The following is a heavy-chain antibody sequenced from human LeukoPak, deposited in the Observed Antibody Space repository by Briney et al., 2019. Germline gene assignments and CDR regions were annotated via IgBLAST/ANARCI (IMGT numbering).Heavy chain of an antibody. Sequence: GGALRLSCAASGFTFSSYSMNWVRQAPGKGLEWVSSISSSSSYIYHADSVKGRFTISRDNAKNSLYLQMNSLRAEDTAVYYCARGITMVRGVTLDYWGQGTLVTVSS. CDR1: GFTFSSYS. D-gene: IGHD3-10*01. CDR2: ISSSSSYI. CDR3: ARGITMVRGVTLDY. V-gene: IGHV3-21*01. J-gene: IGHJ4*02.